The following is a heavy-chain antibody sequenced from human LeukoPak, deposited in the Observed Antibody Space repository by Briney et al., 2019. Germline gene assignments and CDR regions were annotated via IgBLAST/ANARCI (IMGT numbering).Heavy chain of an antibody. Sequence: GGSLRLSCVVSGFNFGSHEMSWVRQAPGKGLEWVSYIGGSGSPTHYADSVKGRFTVSRDNAKNSLYLQLNNLRAEDTAVYYRAREIIPTPDTFDIWGQGTVVTVSS. J-gene: IGHJ3*02. CDR3: AREIIPTPDTFDI. D-gene: IGHD2-15*01. V-gene: IGHV3-48*03. CDR1: GFNFGSHE. CDR2: IGGSGSPT.